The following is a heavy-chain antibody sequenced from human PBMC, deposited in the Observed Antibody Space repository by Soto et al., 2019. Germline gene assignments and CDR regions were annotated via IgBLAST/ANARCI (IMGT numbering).Heavy chain of an antibody. V-gene: IGHV4-4*07. CDR3: ARDGMTTGDT. Sequence: SETLSLTCIVSGVPVRSYTWSWVRQPANKGLEWIGRVFSSVSATYNPSLKSRVSISMDTPENRISLKLDSVTAADAGVYFCARDGMTTGDTWGPGTLVTVSS. CDR1: GVPVRSYT. J-gene: IGHJ4*02. CDR2: VFSSVSA. D-gene: IGHD2-21*02.